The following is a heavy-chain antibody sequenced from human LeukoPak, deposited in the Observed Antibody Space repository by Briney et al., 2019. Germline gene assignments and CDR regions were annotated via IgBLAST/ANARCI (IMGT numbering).Heavy chain of an antibody. CDR1: GYTFTSYG. D-gene: IGHD1-26*01. V-gene: IGHV1-18*01. CDR3: ARVMGGSGSYYSKGVTDY. CDR2: ISAYNGNT. J-gene: IGHJ4*02. Sequence: ASVKVSCKASGYTFTSYGISWVRQAPGQGLEWMGWISAYNGNTNYAQKLQGRVTMTTDTSTSTAYMELRSLRSDDTAVYYCARVMGGSGSYYSKGVTDYWGQGTLVTVSS.